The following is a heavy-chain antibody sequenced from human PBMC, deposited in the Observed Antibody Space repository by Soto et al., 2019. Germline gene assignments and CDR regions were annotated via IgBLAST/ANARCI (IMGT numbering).Heavy chain of an antibody. V-gene: IGHV1-69*01. D-gene: IGHD2-21*02. Sequence: QVQLVQSGAEVKKPGSSVKVSCKASGGTFSSYAISWVRQAPGQGLEWMGGFIPIFGTANYAQKFQGRVTINADESTSTAYMELSSLRSEDTAVYYCTQSPYCGGDCYPGRFDPWGQGTLVTVSS. CDR2: FIPIFGTA. CDR1: GGTFSSYA. CDR3: TQSPYCGGDCYPGRFDP. J-gene: IGHJ5*02.